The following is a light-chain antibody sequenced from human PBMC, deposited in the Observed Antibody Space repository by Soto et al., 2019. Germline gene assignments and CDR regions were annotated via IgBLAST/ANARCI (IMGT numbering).Light chain of an antibody. V-gene: IGKV3-20*01. CDR3: QQYGSSRT. Sequence: EIVLTQSPGTLSLSPGEGATLSCRASQSVSSSYIAWYQQKSGQAPRLLFSGASKRATGAPVRFSGSGSGTDFTLSISRLEPEDFAVYYCQQYGSSRTFGQGTKVEIK. J-gene: IGKJ1*01. CDR2: GAS. CDR1: QSVSSSY.